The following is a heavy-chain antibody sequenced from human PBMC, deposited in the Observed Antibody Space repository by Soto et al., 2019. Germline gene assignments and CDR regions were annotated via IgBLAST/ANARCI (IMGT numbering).Heavy chain of an antibody. J-gene: IGHJ5*02. Sequence: SETLSLTCAVYGRSFSGYYWSWIRQPPGKGLEWIGEINHSGSTNYNPSLKSRVTISVDTSKNQFSLKLSSVTAADTAVYYCARGHWFDPWGQGTLVTVSS. CDR2: INHSGST. V-gene: IGHV4-34*01. CDR1: GRSFSGYY. CDR3: ARGHWFDP.